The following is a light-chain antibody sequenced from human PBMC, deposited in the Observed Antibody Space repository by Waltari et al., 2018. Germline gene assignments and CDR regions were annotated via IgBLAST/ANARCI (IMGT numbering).Light chain of an antibody. CDR1: QALRND. Sequence: DIQMTPSPSSLSASVGDRVTITCRTSQALRNDLGWFQQKPGKSPKRLIHGASRLQSGVPSRFSGSGYGTEFTLTSNSLQPEDFATYYCLQHNTYPLTFGGGTKVEIK. J-gene: IGKJ4*01. CDR3: LQHNTYPLT. V-gene: IGKV1-17*01. CDR2: GAS.